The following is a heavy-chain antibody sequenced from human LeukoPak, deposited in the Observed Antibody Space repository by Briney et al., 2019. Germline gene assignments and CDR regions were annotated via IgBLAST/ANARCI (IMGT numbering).Heavy chain of an antibody. CDR1: GGSISSGDYY. Sequence: SETLSLTCTVSGGSISSGDYYWSWIRQPPGKGLEWIGYIYYSGSTYYNPSLKSRVTISIDTSKKQFSLKLSSVAAADTAVYYCASTIVVVTARRFDYWGQGTLVTVSS. CDR2: IYYSGST. CDR3: ASTIVVVTARRFDY. J-gene: IGHJ4*02. V-gene: IGHV4-30-4*01. D-gene: IGHD2-21*02.